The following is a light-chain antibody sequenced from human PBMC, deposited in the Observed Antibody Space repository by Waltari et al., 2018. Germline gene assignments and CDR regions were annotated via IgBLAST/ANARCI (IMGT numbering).Light chain of an antibody. J-gene: IGKJ3*01. V-gene: IGKV1-39*01. CDR3: LQSYSLSLFT. CDR2: ATS. CDR1: QSLSSF. Sequence: DIQVTQSPSSLSASVGDRVTITCRASQSLSSFLNWYQQKTGKAPRLLLSATSNLQSGVPSRFSGSGSGADCTLTINSLQPEDFATYYCLQSYSLSLFTFGPGTRVDIK.